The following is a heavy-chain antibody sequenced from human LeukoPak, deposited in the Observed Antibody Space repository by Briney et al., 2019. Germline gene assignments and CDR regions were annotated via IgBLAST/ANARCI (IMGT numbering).Heavy chain of an antibody. J-gene: IGHJ6*03. V-gene: IGHV3-30*04. CDR1: GFTFSSYA. CDR2: ISYDGSNK. CDR3: ARDATAAGTGNYYYYMDV. D-gene: IGHD6-13*01. Sequence: PGGSLRLSCAASGFTFSSYAMHWVRQAPGKGLEWVAVISYDGSNKYYADSVKGRFTISRDNSKNTLYLQMNSLRAEDTAVYYCARDATAAGTGNYYYYMDVWGKGTTVTVSS.